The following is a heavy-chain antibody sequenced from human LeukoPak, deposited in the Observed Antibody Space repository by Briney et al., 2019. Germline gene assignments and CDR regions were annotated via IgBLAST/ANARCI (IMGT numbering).Heavy chain of an antibody. J-gene: IGHJ4*02. CDR2: INPSGGST. CDR3: ARSGDCSGGSCYPYYFDY. V-gene: IGHV1-46*01. CDR1: GYTFTSYY. D-gene: IGHD2-15*01. Sequence: ASVKVSCKASGYTFTSYYMHWVRQAPGQGLEWMGIINPSGGSTRYAQKFQGRVTMTRDMSTSTDYMELSRLRSDDTAVYYCARSGDCSGGSCYPYYFDYWGQGTLVTVSS.